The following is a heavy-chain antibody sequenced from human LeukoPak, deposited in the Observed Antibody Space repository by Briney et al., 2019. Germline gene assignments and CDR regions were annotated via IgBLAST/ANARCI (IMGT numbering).Heavy chain of an antibody. J-gene: IGHJ4*02. CDR2: INWNGGST. V-gene: IGHV3-20*04. D-gene: IGHD3-3*01. Sequence: GGSLRLSCAASGFTFSSYWMHWVRQAPGKGLEWVSGINWNGGSTGYADSVKGRFTISRDNAKNSLYLQMNSLRTEDTALYYCARGSSYYDFWSGYYDWGQGTLVTVSS. CDR1: GFTFSSYW. CDR3: ARGSSYYDFWSGYYD.